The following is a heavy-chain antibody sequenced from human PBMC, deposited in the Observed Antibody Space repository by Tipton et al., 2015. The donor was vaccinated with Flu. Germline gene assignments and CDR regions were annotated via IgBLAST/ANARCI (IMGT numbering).Heavy chain of an antibody. CDR3: VRGGGYSYGLFDN. CDR2: INGAGRTT. Sequence: SLRLSCAASGFSLSSYWMHWVRQAPGKGLVWVSHINGAGRTTNYADSVKGRFTVSRGNAKNTLYLQMNSLRAEDTAVYYCVRGGGYSYGLFDNWGQGTLVTVSS. V-gene: IGHV3-74*01. D-gene: IGHD5-18*01. J-gene: IGHJ4*02. CDR1: GFSLSSYW.